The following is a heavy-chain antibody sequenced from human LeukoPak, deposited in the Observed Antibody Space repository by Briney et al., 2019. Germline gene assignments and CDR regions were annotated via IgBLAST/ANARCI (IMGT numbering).Heavy chain of an antibody. CDR2: ISGTSSYI. D-gene: IGHD3-22*01. J-gene: IGHJ4*02. CDR1: GFTFSTYI. Sequence: GGSLRLSCVASGFTFSTYIMTWVRQAPGKGLEWVSSISGTSSYIYYADSVKGRFTISRDNAKNSLNLQMNSLRAEDTAIYYCARDSADDSSGYYPFDYWGQGTQVSVSS. V-gene: IGHV3-21*01. CDR3: ARDSADDSSGYYPFDY.